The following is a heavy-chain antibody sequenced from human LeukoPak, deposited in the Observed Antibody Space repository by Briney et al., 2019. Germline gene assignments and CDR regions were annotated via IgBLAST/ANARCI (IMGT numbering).Heavy chain of an antibody. Sequence: GGSLRLSCSASGFTFSSYAMHWVRQAPGKGLEYVSAISSNGGSTYYADSVKGRFTISRDNSKNTLYLQMNSLRVEDTAVYYCAMYSGSDWELNYWGQGTLVTVSS. D-gene: IGHD5-12*01. CDR2: ISSNGGST. V-gene: IGHV3-64*04. CDR3: AMYSGSDWELNY. CDR1: GFTFSSYA. J-gene: IGHJ4*02.